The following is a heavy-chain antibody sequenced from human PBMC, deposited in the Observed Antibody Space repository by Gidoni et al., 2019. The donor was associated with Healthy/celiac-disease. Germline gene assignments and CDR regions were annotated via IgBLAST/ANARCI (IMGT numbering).Heavy chain of an antibody. D-gene: IGHD6-19*01. V-gene: IGHV3-9*01. J-gene: IGHJ5*02. Sequence: EVQLVASGGGLVQPVRSLRLSCAASGFTFDDYAMHWVRQAPGKGLEWVSGISGNSGSIGYADSVKGRFTISRDNAKNSLYLQMNSLRAEDTALYYCAKGGSSGWFFNWFDPWGQGTLVTVSS. CDR3: AKGGSSGWFFNWFDP. CDR1: GFTFDDYA. CDR2: ISGNSGSI.